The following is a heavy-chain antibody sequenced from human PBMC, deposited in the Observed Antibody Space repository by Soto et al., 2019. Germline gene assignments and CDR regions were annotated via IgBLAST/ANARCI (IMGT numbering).Heavy chain of an antibody. V-gene: IGHV1-8*01. CDR2: MNANSGIT. Sequence: QVQLVQSGAEVKKPGASVKVSCKASGYSFRTNDITWVRQTTGQGLEWMGWMNANSGITEYAQKFQGRVTMTRNTSINTAYMELSSLRSEDTAVYYCARDSTSPDHWGQGTLVTVSS. CDR1: GYSFRTND. CDR3: ARDSTSPDH. D-gene: IGHD2-2*01. J-gene: IGHJ4*02.